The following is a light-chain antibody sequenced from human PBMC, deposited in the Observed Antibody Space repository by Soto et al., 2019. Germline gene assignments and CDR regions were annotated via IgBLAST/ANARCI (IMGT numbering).Light chain of an antibody. Sequence: EIVLTQSPATLSLSPGERATLSCRASQSVSSYLAWYQQKPGQAPRLLIYDASNRATGIPARFSGSGSGTDFTLTISSLEPEDFAVYYSQQRSNWPPLNFGGGTKVEIK. J-gene: IGKJ4*01. V-gene: IGKV3-11*01. CDR1: QSVSSY. CDR3: QQRSNWPPLN. CDR2: DAS.